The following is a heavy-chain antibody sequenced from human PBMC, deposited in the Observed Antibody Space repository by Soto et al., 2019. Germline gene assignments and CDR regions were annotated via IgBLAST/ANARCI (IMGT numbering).Heavy chain of an antibody. CDR3: AKNPGYYYDSTGYHFDY. V-gene: IGHV3-23*01. Sequence: PGGSLRLSCAASGFTFDNYAMNWVRQAPGKGLEWVSGISYGGATTYYADSVKGRFTISRDNSKNTLYLQMNSLRAEDTAVYYCAKNPGYYYDSTGYHFDYWGQGTLVTVSS. D-gene: IGHD3-22*01. J-gene: IGHJ4*02. CDR1: GFTFDNYA. CDR2: ISYGGATT.